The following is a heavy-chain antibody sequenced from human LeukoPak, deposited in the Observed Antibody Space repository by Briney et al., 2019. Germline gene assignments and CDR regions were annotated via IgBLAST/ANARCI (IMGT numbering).Heavy chain of an antibody. D-gene: IGHD3-9*01. V-gene: IGHV3-7*01. Sequence: PGGSLRLSCAASGFTFSSYWMTWVRQAPGKGLEWVANIKADGVEKYYVDSVKGRFTISRDNAKNSLYLQMHSLRAEDTAVYYCAREGDYFDGNDYWGQGTLVTASS. CDR1: GFTFSSYW. J-gene: IGHJ4*02. CDR3: AREGDYFDGNDY. CDR2: IKADGVEK.